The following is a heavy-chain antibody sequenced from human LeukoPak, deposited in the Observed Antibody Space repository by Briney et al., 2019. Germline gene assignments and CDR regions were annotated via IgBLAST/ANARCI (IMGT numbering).Heavy chain of an antibody. CDR2: IIPILGIA. V-gene: IGHV1-69*02. CDR1: GGTFSSYT. Sequence: SVKVSCKASGGTFSSYTISWVRQAPGQGLEWMGRIIPILGIANYAQKFQGRVTITADKSTSTAYMELSSLRSEYTAVYYCARASNWGSFDYWGQGTLVTVPS. CDR3: ARASNWGSFDY. D-gene: IGHD7-27*01. J-gene: IGHJ4*02.